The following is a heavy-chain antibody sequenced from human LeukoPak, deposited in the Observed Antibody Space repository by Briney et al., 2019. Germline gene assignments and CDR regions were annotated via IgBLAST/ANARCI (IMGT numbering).Heavy chain of an antibody. V-gene: IGHV4-34*01. Sequence: SENLSLTCAVYGGSFSGYYWSWIRQPTAKGLEWSGEINHSGSTNYNPSLKSRVTISVDTSKNQFSLKLSSVTAADTAVYYCARGVMEVRSSGYYYDGSDYWGQGTLVTVSS. CDR1: GGSFSGYY. J-gene: IGHJ4*02. CDR2: INHSGST. D-gene: IGHD3-22*01. CDR3: ARGVMEVRSSGYYYDGSDY.